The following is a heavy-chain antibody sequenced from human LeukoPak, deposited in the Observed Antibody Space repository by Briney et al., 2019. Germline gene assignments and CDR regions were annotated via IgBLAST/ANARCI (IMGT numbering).Heavy chain of an antibody. CDR2: IIPIFGTA. D-gene: IGHD3-3*01. J-gene: IGHJ3*02. V-gene: IGHV1-69*13. CDR3: ARVNYDFWSGDI. CDR1: GGTFSSYA. Sequence: SVKVSCKASGGTFSSYAISWVRQAPGQGLEWMGGIIPIFGTANYAQKYQGRVTITADESTSTAYMELSSLRSEDTAVYYCARVNYDFWSGDIWGQGTMVTVSS.